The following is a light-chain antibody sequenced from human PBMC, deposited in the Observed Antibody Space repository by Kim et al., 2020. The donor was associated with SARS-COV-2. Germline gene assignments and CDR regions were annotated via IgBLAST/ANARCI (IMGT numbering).Light chain of an antibody. Sequence: SSELTQDPAVSVALGQTVRITCQGDRLRNYYATWYQQRPGQAPVVVFYGKNNRPSGIPDRFSGSSSGNTASSTNTGAQAEDEADYYCSSRDNSGNRWLFG. CDR2: GKN. CDR1: RLRNYY. V-gene: IGLV3-19*01. CDR3: SSRDNSGNRWL. J-gene: IGLJ3*02.